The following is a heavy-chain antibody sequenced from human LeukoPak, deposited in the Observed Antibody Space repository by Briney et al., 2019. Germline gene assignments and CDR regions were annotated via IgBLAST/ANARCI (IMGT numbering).Heavy chain of an antibody. D-gene: IGHD6-19*01. Sequence: ASVKVSCKPSGYTFTHYYLHWVRQAPGQGLEWMGWIHPNSGGANYAQKFQGRVTMTRDTSIGTAYMELTSLRSDDTADYYGARLATVPGWGQGTLVIVSS. CDR1: GYTFTHYY. CDR2: IHPNSGGA. J-gene: IGHJ1*01. CDR3: ARLATVPG. V-gene: IGHV1-2*02.